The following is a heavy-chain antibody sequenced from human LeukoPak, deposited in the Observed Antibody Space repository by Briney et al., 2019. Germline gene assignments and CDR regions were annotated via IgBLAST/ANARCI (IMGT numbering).Heavy chain of an antibody. V-gene: IGHV4-59*01. CDR3: ARVYDTSGYFYKFDY. J-gene: IGHJ4*02. D-gene: IGHD3-22*01. CDR1: GGSLSNYY. Sequence: PSETLSLTCSVSGGSLSNYYWSWIRQPPGKGLEWFANIHYSGNTNYNPSIKSRVIISVDTFKNQFSLKLASVTAADTAVYYCARVYDTSGYFYKFDYWGQGTLVTVSS. CDR2: IHYSGNT.